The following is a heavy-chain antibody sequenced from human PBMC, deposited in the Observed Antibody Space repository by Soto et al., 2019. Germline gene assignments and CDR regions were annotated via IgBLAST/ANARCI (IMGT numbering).Heavy chain of an antibody. CDR1: GFSVSSNY. V-gene: IGHV3-53*01. CDR3: ERDFFSHYSPDPNGFTN. Sequence: GGSLRLSCEASGFSVSSNYMSWVRQAPGKGLEWVAVIYSSGTIYYADSVKGRFTISRDSPKNTLYLQMTSLRGEDTAVYFCERDFFSHYSPDPNGFTNWGQGTLVTVSS. J-gene: IGHJ4*02. CDR2: IYSSGTI. D-gene: IGHD2-8*01.